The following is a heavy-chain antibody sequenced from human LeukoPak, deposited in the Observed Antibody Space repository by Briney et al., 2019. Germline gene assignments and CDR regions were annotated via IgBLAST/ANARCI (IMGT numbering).Heavy chain of an antibody. CDR2: TLSKSEGGTA. V-gene: IGHV3-15*01. Sequence: GGSLRLSCATSGFSFTDYPMNWVRQAPGKGLEWVGRTLSKSEGGTADYSSPVKGRFTISRDDSKNTLYLQMDSLKTEDTAIYYCTTESYDRWGQGTLVTVSS. J-gene: IGHJ4*02. CDR3: TTESYDR. CDR1: GFSFTDYP. D-gene: IGHD3-22*01.